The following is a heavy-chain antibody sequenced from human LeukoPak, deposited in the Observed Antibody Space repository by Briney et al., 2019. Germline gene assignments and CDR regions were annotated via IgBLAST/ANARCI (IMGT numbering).Heavy chain of an antibody. Sequence: PSETLSLTCTVSGGSISSYYWSWIRQPPGRGLERIGYIYYSGSNNYNPSLKSRVTISVDTSKNQFSLKLTSVTAADTAVYYCARVSTVTTGLDYWGQGTLVTVSS. J-gene: IGHJ4*02. CDR1: GGSISSYY. V-gene: IGHV4-59*01. CDR2: IYYSGSN. D-gene: IGHD4-17*01. CDR3: ARVSTVTTGLDY.